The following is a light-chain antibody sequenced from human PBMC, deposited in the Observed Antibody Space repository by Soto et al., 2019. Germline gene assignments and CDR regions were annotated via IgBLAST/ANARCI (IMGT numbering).Light chain of an antibody. Sequence: QSALTQPASVSGSPGQSITISCTGTSSDVGAYDFVSRYQQHPDKAPKLMIYEVRYRPSGVSNRFSGSKSVNTATLTISGLQAEDEADYYCSSYTTSSTRVFGTGTKVTVL. CDR3: SSYTTSSTRV. J-gene: IGLJ1*01. CDR2: EVR. V-gene: IGLV2-14*03. CDR1: SSDVGAYDF.